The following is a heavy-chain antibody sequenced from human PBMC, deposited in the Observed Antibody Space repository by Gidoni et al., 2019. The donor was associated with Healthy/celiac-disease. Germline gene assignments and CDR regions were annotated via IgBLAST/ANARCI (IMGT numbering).Heavy chain of an antibody. V-gene: IGHV4-59*01. CDR1: GGSISSYY. J-gene: IGHJ4*02. D-gene: IGHD1-7*01. Sequence: QVQLQESGPGLVKPSETLSLTCTVAGGSISSYYWSWIRQPPGKGLEWIGYIYYSGSTNYNPSLKSRVTISVDTSKNQFSLKLSSVTAADTAVYYCARAKLVLRYFDYWGQGTLVTVSS. CDR3: ARAKLVLRYFDY. CDR2: IYYSGST.